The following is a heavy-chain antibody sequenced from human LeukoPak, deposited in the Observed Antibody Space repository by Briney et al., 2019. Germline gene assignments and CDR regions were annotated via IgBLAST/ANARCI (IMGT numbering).Heavy chain of an antibody. CDR2: INTNTGNP. Sequence: GASVKVSCKASGYTFTNYAMNWVRQAPGQGLEWMGWINTNTGNPTYAQGFTGRFVFSLDTSVSTAYLQISSLKAEDSAVYYCARAHFSGYSSGWYDASGYGLDVWGQGTTVTVSS. CDR1: GYTFTNYA. V-gene: IGHV7-4-1*02. D-gene: IGHD6-19*01. J-gene: IGHJ6*02. CDR3: ARAHFSGYSSGWYDASGYGLDV.